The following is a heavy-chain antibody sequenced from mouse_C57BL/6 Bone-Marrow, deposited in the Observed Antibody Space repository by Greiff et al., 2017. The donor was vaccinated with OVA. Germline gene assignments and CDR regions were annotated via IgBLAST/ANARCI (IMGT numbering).Heavy chain of an antibody. CDR2: IYWDDDK. CDR3: ARSHYDYPFQYAMDY. V-gene: IGHV8-12*01. Sequence: QVTLKVCGPGILQSSQTLSLTCSFSGFSLSTSGMGVSWIRQPSGKGLEWLAHIYWDDDKRYNPSLKSRLTISKDTSRNQVFLKITSVDTADTATYYCARSHYDYPFQYAMDYWGQGTSVTVSS. J-gene: IGHJ4*01. D-gene: IGHD2-4*01. CDR1: GFSLSTSGMG.